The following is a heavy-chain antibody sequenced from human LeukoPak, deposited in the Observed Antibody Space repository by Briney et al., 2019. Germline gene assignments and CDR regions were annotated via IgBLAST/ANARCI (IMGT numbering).Heavy chain of an antibody. Sequence: ASVNVSCKASGYTFTGYYMHWVRQAPGQGLEWMGWINPNSGGTNYAQKFQGRVTMTRDTSISTAYMELSRLRSDDTAVYYCATPRITIFGVVQDYYYMDVWGKGTTVTVSS. V-gene: IGHV1-2*02. D-gene: IGHD3-3*01. CDR1: GYTFTGYY. J-gene: IGHJ6*03. CDR3: ATPRITIFGVVQDYYYMDV. CDR2: INPNSGGT.